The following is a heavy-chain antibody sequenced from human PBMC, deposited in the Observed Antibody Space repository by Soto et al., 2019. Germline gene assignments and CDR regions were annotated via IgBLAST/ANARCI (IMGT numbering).Heavy chain of an antibody. CDR3: AIFAGYSSRWYFIY. CDR2: ISAYNGNT. V-gene: IGHV1-18*01. J-gene: IGHJ4*02. CDR1: GYSFTSYG. Sequence: GASVKVSCKASGYSFTSYGISWVRQAPGQGLEWMGWISAYNGNTNYAQKLQGRVTMTTDTSTSTAYMELRSLRSDDTAVYYCAIFAGYSSRWYFIYWGQGTLVPVSS. D-gene: IGHD6-19*01.